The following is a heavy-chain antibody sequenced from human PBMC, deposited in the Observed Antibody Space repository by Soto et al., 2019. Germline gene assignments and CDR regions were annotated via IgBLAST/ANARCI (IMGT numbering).Heavy chain of an antibody. CDR2: IIPIFGTA. Sequence: GASVKVSCKTSGGTFSSYAISGVRQAPGQGLEWMGGIIPIFGTANYAQKFQGRVTITADKSTSAAYMELSSLRSEDTAVYYCARTGRYCSGGSCYRWFDPWGQGTLVTVSS. V-gene: IGHV1-69*06. CDR1: GGTFSSYA. J-gene: IGHJ5*02. D-gene: IGHD2-15*01. CDR3: ARTGRYCSGGSCYRWFDP.